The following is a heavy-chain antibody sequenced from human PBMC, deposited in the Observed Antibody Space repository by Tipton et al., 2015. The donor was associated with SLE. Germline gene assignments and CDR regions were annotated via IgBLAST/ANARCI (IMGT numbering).Heavy chain of an antibody. V-gene: IGHV4-34*01. CDR1: GGSFSSYY. CDR2: INHRGNT. D-gene: IGHD5-12*01. Sequence: TLSLTCAVYGGSFSSYYWNWIRQPPGKGLEWMGEINHRGNTNYNPSLKSRVTISIDTSKNQFSLKLRSVTAADTAVYFCASCPREGYDSNIWFDPWGQGTLVTVSS. J-gene: IGHJ5*02. CDR3: ASCPREGYDSNIWFDP.